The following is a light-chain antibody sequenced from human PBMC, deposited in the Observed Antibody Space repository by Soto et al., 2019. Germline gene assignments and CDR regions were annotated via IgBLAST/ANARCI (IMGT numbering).Light chain of an antibody. J-gene: IGKJ1*01. Sequence: EIVMTQSPATLSVSPGERATLSCRASQSVSSNLAWYQQKPGQAPRLLIYGASTRATGIPARFSGSGSGTEFTLTISSLQSEDFAVYYCQQYNNWHWTFGQGTKVEFK. CDR2: GAS. CDR3: QQYNNWHWT. CDR1: QSVSSN. V-gene: IGKV3-15*01.